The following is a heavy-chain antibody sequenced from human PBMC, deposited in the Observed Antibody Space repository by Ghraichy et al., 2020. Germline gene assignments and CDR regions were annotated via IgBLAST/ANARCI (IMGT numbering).Heavy chain of an antibody. CDR2: IIPIFGTA. Sequence: SVKVSCKASGGTFSSYAISWVRQAPGQGLEWMGGIIPIFGTANYAQKFQGRVTITADESTSTAYMELSSLRSEDTAVYYCATVPDGFWSGYSRQGWFDPWGQGTLVTVSS. CDR3: ATVPDGFWSGYSRQGWFDP. CDR1: GGTFSSYA. J-gene: IGHJ5*02. V-gene: IGHV1-69*13. D-gene: IGHD3-3*01.